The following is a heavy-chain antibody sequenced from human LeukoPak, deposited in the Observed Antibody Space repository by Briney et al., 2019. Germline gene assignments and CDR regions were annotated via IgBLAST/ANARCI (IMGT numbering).Heavy chain of an antibody. V-gene: IGHV1-18*01. CDR2: ISAYNGNT. CDR3: ARIDVVGATKGYDY. D-gene: IGHD1-26*01. J-gene: IGHJ4*02. CDR1: GGTFSSYG. Sequence: SVKVFCKASGGTFSSYGISWVRQAPGQGLEWMGWISAYNGNTNYAQKLQGRVTMTTDTSTSTAYMELRSLRSDDTAVYYCARIDVVGATKGYDYWGQGTLVTVSS.